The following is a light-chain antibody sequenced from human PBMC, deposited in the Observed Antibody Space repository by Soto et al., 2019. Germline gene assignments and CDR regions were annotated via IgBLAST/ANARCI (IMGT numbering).Light chain of an antibody. Sequence: QAVVTQEPSLTVSPGGTVTLTCVSSTGAVTSDYYPTWFQQKPGQAPRALIYGTSNRHSWTPARFSGTLLGGKAALTLSDVQPEDEAEYFCSLYYRNNYVFGTGTKLTVL. CDR1: TGAVTSDYY. J-gene: IGLJ1*01. V-gene: IGLV7-43*01. CDR3: SLYYRNNYV. CDR2: GTS.